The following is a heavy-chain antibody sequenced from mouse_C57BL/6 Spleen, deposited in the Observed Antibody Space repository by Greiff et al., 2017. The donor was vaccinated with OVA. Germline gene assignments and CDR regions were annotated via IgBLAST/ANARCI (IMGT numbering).Heavy chain of an antibody. D-gene: IGHD3-2*02. CDR2: INPSNSYT. CDR1: GYTFTSSW. V-gene: IGHV1-69*01. CDR3: ARSSGPFAY. Sequence: QVQLQQPGAELVMPGASVKLSCKASGYTFTSSWIPWLRQRPGQGLEWIGEINPSNSYTNYNQKFKGKSTLTVDKSSSTAYMQLSSLTSEDSAVYYCARSSGPFAYWGQGTLVTVSA. J-gene: IGHJ3*01.